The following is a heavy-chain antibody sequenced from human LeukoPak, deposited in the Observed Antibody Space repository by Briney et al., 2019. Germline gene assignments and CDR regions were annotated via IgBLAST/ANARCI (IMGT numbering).Heavy chain of an antibody. V-gene: IGHV3-7*01. CDR3: ASGGIAVFDY. CDR1: GFTFSCYW. Sequence: GGSLRLSCAASGFTFSCYWMSWVRQSPGKGLEWVANIKQDGNEKYYVDSVKGRFTISRDNAKNSLYLQMNSLRAEDTAVYYCASGGIAVFDYWGQGTLVTVSS. D-gene: IGHD6-19*01. CDR2: IKQDGNEK. J-gene: IGHJ4*02.